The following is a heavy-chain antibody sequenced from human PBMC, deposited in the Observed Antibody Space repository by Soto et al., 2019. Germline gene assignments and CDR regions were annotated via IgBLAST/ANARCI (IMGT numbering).Heavy chain of an antibody. CDR1: GGSISSYY. CDR3: ARWLGYGPHFDY. V-gene: IGHV4-59*08. J-gene: IGHJ4*02. Sequence: PSETLSLTCTVSGGSISSYYWSWIRQPPGKGLEWIGYIYYSGSTYYNPSLKSRVTISVDTSKNQFSLKLSSVTAADTAVYYCARWLGYGPHFDYWGQGTLVTVSS. D-gene: IGHD5-12*01. CDR2: IYYSGST.